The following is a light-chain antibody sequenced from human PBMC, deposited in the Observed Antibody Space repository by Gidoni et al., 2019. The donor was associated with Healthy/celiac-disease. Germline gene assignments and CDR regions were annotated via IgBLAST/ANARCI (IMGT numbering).Light chain of an antibody. CDR3: HQYGSSPQT. V-gene: IGKV3-20*01. CDR2: DAS. CDR1: QSVSSGS. Sequence: EIVLTQSPGTSSLSPGERATLSCRASQSVSSGSLAWYQQKPGQAPRLLIYDASSRATGIPDRFSGSGSGTDFTLTISRLEPEDVAVFYCHQYGSSPQTFGQGTKVEIK. J-gene: IGKJ1*01.